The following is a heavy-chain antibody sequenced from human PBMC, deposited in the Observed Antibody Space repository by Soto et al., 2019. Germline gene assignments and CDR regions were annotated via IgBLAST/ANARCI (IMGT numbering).Heavy chain of an antibody. Sequence: QTGGSLRLSCAASGFTFSSYAMSWVRQAPGKGLEWVSAISGSGGSTYYADSVKGRFTISRDNSKNTLYLQMNSLRAEDTAVYYCAKSKAEEGKYSYYYYYGMDVWGQGTTVTVSS. V-gene: IGHV3-23*01. CDR2: ISGSGGST. CDR1: GFTFSSYA. CDR3: AKSKAEEGKYSYYYYYGMDV. J-gene: IGHJ6*02. D-gene: IGHD5-18*01.